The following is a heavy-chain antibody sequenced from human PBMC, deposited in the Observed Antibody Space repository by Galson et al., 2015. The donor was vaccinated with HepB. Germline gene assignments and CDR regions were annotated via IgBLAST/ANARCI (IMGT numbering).Heavy chain of an antibody. Sequence: SLRLSCAASGFTFSSYEMNWVRQAPGKGLEWVSYISSSGSTIYYADSVKGRFTISRDNAKNSLYLQMNSLRAEDTAVYYCARAVFGVVIKAFDIWGQGTMVTVSS. CDR1: GFTFSSYE. CDR2: ISSSGSTI. D-gene: IGHD3-3*01. J-gene: IGHJ3*02. V-gene: IGHV3-48*03. CDR3: ARAVFGVVIKAFDI.